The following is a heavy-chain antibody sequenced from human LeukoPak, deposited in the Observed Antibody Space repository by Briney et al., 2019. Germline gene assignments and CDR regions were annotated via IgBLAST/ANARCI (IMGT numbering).Heavy chain of an antibody. D-gene: IGHD1-26*01. CDR2: ISGSGVST. V-gene: IGHV3-23*01. CDR3: AKKGGQGLNFFDY. CDR1: GFTFSSYA. Sequence: GGSLRLSCAASGFTFSSYAMSWVCQAPGKGLEWVSAISGSGVSTYYADSVKGRFTISRDNSKNTLYLQMNSLRAEDTAVYYCAKKGGQGLNFFDYWGQGTLVTVSS. J-gene: IGHJ4*02.